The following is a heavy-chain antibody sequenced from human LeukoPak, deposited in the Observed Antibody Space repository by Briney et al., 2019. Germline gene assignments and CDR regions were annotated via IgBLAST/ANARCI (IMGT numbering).Heavy chain of an antibody. D-gene: IGHD3-16*01. CDR3: ARSRGPNTFGGVHDY. CDR2: ISGSGGST. V-gene: IGHV3-23*01. J-gene: IGHJ4*02. CDR1: GFTFSTYA. Sequence: GGSLRLSCAASGFTFSTYAMSWVRQAPGKGLEWVSGISGSGGSTYYADSVKGRFTISRDNSKNTLYLQMNSLRAEDTAVYYCARSRGPNTFGGVHDYWGQGTLVTVSS.